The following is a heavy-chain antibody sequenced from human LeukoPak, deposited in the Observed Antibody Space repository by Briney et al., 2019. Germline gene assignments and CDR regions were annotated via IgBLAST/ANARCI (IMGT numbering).Heavy chain of an antibody. Sequence: PSETLSLTCAVSGYSISSGYYWGWIRQPPGKGLEWIGSIYHSGSTYYNPSLKSRVTISVDTSKNQFSLKLSSVTAADTAVYYCASAGSSGLLFDPWGQGTLVTVSS. CDR3: ASAGSSGLLFDP. D-gene: IGHD6-19*01. J-gene: IGHJ5*02. V-gene: IGHV4-38-2*01. CDR1: GYSISSGYY. CDR2: IYHSGST.